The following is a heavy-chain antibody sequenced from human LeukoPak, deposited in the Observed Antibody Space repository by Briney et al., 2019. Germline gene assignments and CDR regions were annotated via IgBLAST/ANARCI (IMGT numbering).Heavy chain of an antibody. J-gene: IGHJ3*02. V-gene: IGHV6-1*01. CDR1: GDSVSSNSVA. D-gene: IGHD3-22*01. Sequence: SQTLSLTCAIPGDSVSSNSVAWNWIRQSPSRGLEWLGRTYYRSKWYNGYAVSVKSRLTINADTSKNQFSLQLSSVTPEDTAVYYCARDLDSQDAFDIWGQGTMVTVSS. CDR3: ARDLDSQDAFDI. CDR2: TYYRSKWYN.